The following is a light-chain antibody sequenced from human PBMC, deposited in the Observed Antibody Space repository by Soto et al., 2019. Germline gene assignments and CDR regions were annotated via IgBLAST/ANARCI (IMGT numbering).Light chain of an antibody. CDR1: SSDVGGYDY. Sequence: QSVLTQPASVSGSPGQSITISCTGTSSDVGGYDYVSWYQQHPGKAPTLVIYAVTNRPSGVSHRFSGSKSGNAASLTISGLQAEDEADYYCSSYTTSSTLLFATGTKVTVL. CDR2: AVT. CDR3: SSYTTSSTLL. J-gene: IGLJ1*01. V-gene: IGLV2-14*01.